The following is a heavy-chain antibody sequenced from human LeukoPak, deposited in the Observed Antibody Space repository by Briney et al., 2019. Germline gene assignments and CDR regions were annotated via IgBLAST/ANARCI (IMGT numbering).Heavy chain of an antibody. V-gene: IGHV1-69*06. Sequence: ILNTTNYAQDFQGRVTLTADKSTSTAYMELMSLGSEDTAVYYCARETRDSNWNSVAYLDHWGQGTLVTVSS. CDR2: ILNTT. CDR3: ARETRDSNWNSVAYLDH. J-gene: IGHJ4*02. D-gene: IGHD1-7*01.